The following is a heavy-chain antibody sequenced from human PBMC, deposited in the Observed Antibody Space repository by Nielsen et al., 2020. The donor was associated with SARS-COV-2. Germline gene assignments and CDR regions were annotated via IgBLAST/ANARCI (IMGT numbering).Heavy chain of an antibody. J-gene: IGHJ6*02. D-gene: IGHD3-10*01. CDR1: GFTFDDYA. V-gene: IGHV3-9*01. CDR2: ISWNSGSI. CDR3: AKDRGSGSYGGNYYGMDV. Sequence: SLKISCVASGFTFDDYAMHWVRHAPGKGLEWVSGISWNSGSIGYADSVKGRFTISRDNAKNSLYLQMNSLRAEDTALYYCAKDRGSGSYGGNYYGMDVWGQGTTVTVSS.